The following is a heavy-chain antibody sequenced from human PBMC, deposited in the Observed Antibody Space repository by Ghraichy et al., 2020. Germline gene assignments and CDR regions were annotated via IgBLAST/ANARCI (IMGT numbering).Heavy chain of an antibody. D-gene: IGHD4-11*01. Sequence: LSLTCAASGFTFSSYAMSWVRQAPGKGLEWVSAISGSGGSTYYADSVKGRFTISRDNSKNTLYLQMNSLRAEDTAVYYCASGAYSNYDVDYWGQGTLVTVSS. J-gene: IGHJ4*02. CDR3: ASGAYSNYDVDY. CDR1: GFTFSSYA. CDR2: ISGSGGST. V-gene: IGHV3-23*01.